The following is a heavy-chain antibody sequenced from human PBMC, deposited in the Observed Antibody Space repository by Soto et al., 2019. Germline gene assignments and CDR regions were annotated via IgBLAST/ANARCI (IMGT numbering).Heavy chain of an antibody. D-gene: IGHD3-10*01. CDR1: GGSISSGGYY. V-gene: IGHV4-31*03. Sequence: SETLSLTCTVSGGSISSGGYYWSWIRQHPGKGLEWIGYIYYSGSTYYNPSLKSRVTISVDTSKNQFSLKLSSVTAADTAVYYCARTMVRGVYPDYWGQGTLVTVSS. J-gene: IGHJ4*02. CDR3: ARTMVRGVYPDY. CDR2: IYYSGST.